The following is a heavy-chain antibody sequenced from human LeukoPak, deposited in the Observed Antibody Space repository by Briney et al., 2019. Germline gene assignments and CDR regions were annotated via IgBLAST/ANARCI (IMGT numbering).Heavy chain of an antibody. Sequence: SETLSLTCAVYGGSFSGYYWRWIRQPPGKGLEWIGQINHSGSTNYNPSLKSRVTISVDTSKDQFSLKLCSVTAADSAVYYCARVLRIAVAGNYYYYYGMDVWGQGTTVTVSS. CDR1: GGSFSGYY. J-gene: IGHJ6*02. V-gene: IGHV4-34*01. CDR3: ARVLRIAVAGNYYYYYGMDV. CDR2: INHSGST. D-gene: IGHD6-19*01.